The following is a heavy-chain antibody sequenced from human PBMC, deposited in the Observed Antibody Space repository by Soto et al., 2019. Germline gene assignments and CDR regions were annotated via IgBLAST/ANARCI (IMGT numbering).Heavy chain of an antibody. CDR1: GFTFRTYA. CDR2: ISGSGSFT. Sequence: GGSLRLSCAASGFTFRTYAMNWVRQAPGKGLEWISAISGSGSFTHYADSVRGRFTISRDNSQNQLYLQMNNLRGDDTAMYYCAKIPTGSGSSKFDYWGKGIQFTVSS. V-gene: IGHV3-23*01. CDR3: AKIPTGSGSSKFDY. J-gene: IGHJ4*02. D-gene: IGHD3-10*01.